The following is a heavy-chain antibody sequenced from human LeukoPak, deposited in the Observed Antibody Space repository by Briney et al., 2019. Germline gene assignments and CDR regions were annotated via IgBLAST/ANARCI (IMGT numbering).Heavy chain of an antibody. Sequence: GGSLRLSCEGSGFTFTNAWMNWVRQAPGKGLEWVGRVKSKANGGTTDYAEPVKGRFIISRDDSRNTLYLQMNSLKTEDTAAYYCMSRYNLDPEYWGRGTMVTVSS. V-gene: IGHV3-15*01. D-gene: IGHD1-14*01. CDR3: MSRYNLDPEY. J-gene: IGHJ4*02. CDR1: GFTFTNAW. CDR2: VKSKANGGTT.